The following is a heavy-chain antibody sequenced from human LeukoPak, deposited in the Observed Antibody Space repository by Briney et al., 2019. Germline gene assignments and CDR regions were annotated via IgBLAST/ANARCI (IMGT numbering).Heavy chain of an antibody. D-gene: IGHD6-19*01. CDR3: ARIRQWLAIFDY. Sequence: GRSLRLSCAVSGFTFSSYPMNWFRQDPRKRLQWGAVISYDRSTKYYADSVKGRFTISRDNSKNTLYLQLNSLSAEDTAVYYFARIRQWLAIFDYWGRGTLVSVSS. V-gene: IGHV3-30*04. CDR2: ISYDRSTK. J-gene: IGHJ4*02. CDR1: GFTFSSYP.